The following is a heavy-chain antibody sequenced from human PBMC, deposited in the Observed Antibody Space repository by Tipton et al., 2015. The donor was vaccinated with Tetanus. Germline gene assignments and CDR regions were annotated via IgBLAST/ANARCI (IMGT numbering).Heavy chain of an antibody. CDR1: GYSFTSYW. V-gene: IGHV5-51*01. CDR3: ARHTIDWSGLSEGMDV. D-gene: IGHD3-3*01. Sequence: QLVQSGAEVKKPGESLKISCKGSGYSFTSYWIGWVRQMPGKGLEWMGIIYPGDSDTRYSPSFQGQVTISADKSISTAYLQRCSLKASDTAMYYCARHTIDWSGLSEGMDVWGQGTTVTVSS. J-gene: IGHJ6*02. CDR2: IYPGDSDT.